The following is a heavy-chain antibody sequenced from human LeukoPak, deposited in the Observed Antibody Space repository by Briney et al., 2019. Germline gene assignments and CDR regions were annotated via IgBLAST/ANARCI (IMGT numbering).Heavy chain of an antibody. J-gene: IGHJ5*02. CDR3: GRDHRTGIVAGRMYNHFDP. CDR2: IIPSGGST. V-gene: IGHV1-46*01. CDR1: GGTFSSYA. Sequence: GASVKVSCKASGGTFSSYANSWVRQAPGQGLEWMGGIIPSGGSTRYAQKFQGRVTMTRDTSTSTVYMELRSLRSEDTAVYYCGRDHRTGIVAGRMYNHFDPWGQGTLVTVSS. D-gene: IGHD6-6*01.